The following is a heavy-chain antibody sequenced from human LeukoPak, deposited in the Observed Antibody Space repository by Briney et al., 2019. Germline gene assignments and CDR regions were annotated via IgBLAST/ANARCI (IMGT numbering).Heavy chain of an antibody. CDR1: GFTFSDYY. J-gene: IGHJ5*02. V-gene: IGHV3-11*01. D-gene: IGHD6-13*01. CDR2: ISSSGSTI. CDR3: AKTGSSSWYRTRFDP. Sequence: GGSLRLSCAASGFTFSDYYMSWIRQAPGKGLEWVSYISSSGSTIYYADSVKGRFTISRDNAKNSLYLQMNSLRAEDTAVYYCAKTGSSSWYRTRFDPWGQGTLVTVSS.